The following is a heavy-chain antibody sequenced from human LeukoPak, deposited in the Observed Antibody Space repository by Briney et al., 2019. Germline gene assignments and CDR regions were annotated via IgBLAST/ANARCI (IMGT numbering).Heavy chain of an antibody. CDR1: GGSFSGYY. CDR3: ARVKKGYCSSTSCPLRFDP. CDR2: INHSGST. J-gene: IGHJ5*02. Sequence: PSETLSLSCAVYGGSFSGYYWSWIRQPPGKGLEWIGEINHSGSTNYNPSLKSRVTISVDTSKNQFSLKLSSVTAADTAVYYCARVKKGYCSSTSCPLRFDPWGQGTLVTVSS. V-gene: IGHV4-34*01. D-gene: IGHD2-2*01.